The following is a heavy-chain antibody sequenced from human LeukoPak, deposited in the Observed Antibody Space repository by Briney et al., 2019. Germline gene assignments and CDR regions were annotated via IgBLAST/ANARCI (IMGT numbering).Heavy chain of an antibody. CDR2: SYPGDSDT. Sequence: GESLKISYQGSGYSFTSYWIGWVRQMPGKGLEWMGISYPGDSDTRYSPSFQGQVTISADKSISTAYLQWSSLKASDTAMYYCARSLGGAGYSSSWAHDYWGQGTLVTVSS. D-gene: IGHD6-13*01. CDR1: GYSFTSYW. V-gene: IGHV5-51*01. CDR3: ARSLGGAGYSSSWAHDY. J-gene: IGHJ4*02.